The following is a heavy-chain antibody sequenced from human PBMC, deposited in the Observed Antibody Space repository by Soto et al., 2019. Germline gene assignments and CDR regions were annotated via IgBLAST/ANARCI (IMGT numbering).Heavy chain of an antibody. Sequence: EVQLLESGGGLVQPGGSLRLSCAASGFIFNAYAMTWVRQAPGKGLEWVSAIGGSGGNTYYAASVKGRFTISRDNSKDTGYLEMNRLRVDDTAVYFCARVASDYINSADHWGQGILVTVSS. CDR1: GFIFNAYA. CDR3: ARVASDYINSADH. D-gene: IGHD4-4*01. CDR2: IGGSGGNT. V-gene: IGHV3-23*01. J-gene: IGHJ4*02.